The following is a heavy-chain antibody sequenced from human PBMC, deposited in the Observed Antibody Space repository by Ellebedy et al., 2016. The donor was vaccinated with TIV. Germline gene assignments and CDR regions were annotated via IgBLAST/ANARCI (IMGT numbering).Heavy chain of an antibody. CDR3: ARHGQFDY. CDR2: ISNTGTT. CDR1: GGSINIQNYY. Sequence: SETLSLXXSVSGGSINIQNYYWGWIRQPPGKGLEWIGAISNTGTTHYNESLKSRVTLSVDTSKNQFSLKLTSVTATDTAVYYCARHGQFDYWGQGTLVIVSS. J-gene: IGHJ4*02. V-gene: IGHV4-39*01.